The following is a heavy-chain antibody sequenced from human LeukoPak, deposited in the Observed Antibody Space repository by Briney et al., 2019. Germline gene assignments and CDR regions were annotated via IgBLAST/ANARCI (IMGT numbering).Heavy chain of an antibody. CDR2: ITATAGTT. CDR1: GFTFSSSA. CDR3: AKDLLRFLEWLMFDY. Sequence: GGSLRLSCAASGFTFSSSAMSWVRQAPGRGLEWLSLITATAGTTYYADSVKGRFTISRDNSKNTLYLQMNSLRAEDTAVYYCAKDLLRFLEWLMFDYWGQGTLVTVSS. J-gene: IGHJ4*02. D-gene: IGHD3-3*01. V-gene: IGHV3-23*01.